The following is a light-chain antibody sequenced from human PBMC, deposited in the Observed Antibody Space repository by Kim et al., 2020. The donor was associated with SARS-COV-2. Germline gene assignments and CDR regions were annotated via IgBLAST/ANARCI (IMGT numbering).Light chain of an antibody. Sequence: DIVMTQSPDSLAVSLGERATINCKSSQSVLYSSNNKNYLAWYQQKPGQPPKLLIYWASTRESGVPDRFSGSGPGTDFTLTISSLQAEDVAVYYCQQYYSTPMHTFGQGTKLEI. CDR2: WAS. J-gene: IGKJ2*01. V-gene: IGKV4-1*01. CDR1: QSVLYSSNNKNY. CDR3: QQYYSTPMHT.